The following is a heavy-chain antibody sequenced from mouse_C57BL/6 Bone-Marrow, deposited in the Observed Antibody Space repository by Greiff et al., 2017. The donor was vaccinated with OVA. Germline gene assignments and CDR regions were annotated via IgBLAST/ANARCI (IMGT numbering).Heavy chain of an antibody. Sequence: VQLQQSGPGLVQPSQSLSITCTVSGFSLTSYGVHWVRQSPGKGLEWLGVIWSGGSTDYNAAFISRLSISKDNSKSQVFFKMNILQADDTAIYYCARNFPNAMDYWGQGTSVTVSS. CDR3: ARNFPNAMDY. V-gene: IGHV2-2*01. J-gene: IGHJ4*01. CDR2: IWSGGST. CDR1: GFSLTSYG.